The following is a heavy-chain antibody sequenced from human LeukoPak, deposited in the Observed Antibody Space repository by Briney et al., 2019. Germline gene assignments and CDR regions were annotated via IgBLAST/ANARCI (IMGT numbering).Heavy chain of an antibody. D-gene: IGHD5-18*01. CDR1: GFTFSSYS. CDR2: ISYDGSNK. Sequence: GGSLRLSCAASGFTFSSYSMHWVRQAPGKGLEWGAVISYDGSNKYYADSVKGRFTISRDNSKNTLYLQMNSLRAEDTAVYYCARWDTAIDYWGQGTLVTVSS. V-gene: IGHV3-30*04. J-gene: IGHJ4*02. CDR3: ARWDTAIDY.